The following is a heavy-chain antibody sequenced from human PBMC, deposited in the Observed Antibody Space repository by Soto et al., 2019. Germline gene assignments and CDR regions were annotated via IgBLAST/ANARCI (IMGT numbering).Heavy chain of an antibody. CDR2: IFHSGHT. Sequence: QVQLQESGPGLLKPSGTLSLTCGVSDCSINSSHWWSWVRQPPGKCLEWIGEIFHSGHTKYNPSLECRVTISVDKSNNQFSLKVIYGTAADTAVYYCAREAMITSIVVAAAFDMWGQGTLVTVSS. J-gene: IGHJ3*02. V-gene: IGHV4-4*02. D-gene: IGHD3-22*01. CDR3: AREAMITSIVVAAAFDM. CDR1: DCSINSSHW.